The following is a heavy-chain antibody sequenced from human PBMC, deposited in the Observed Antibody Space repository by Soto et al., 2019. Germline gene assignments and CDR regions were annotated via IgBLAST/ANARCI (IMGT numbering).Heavy chain of an antibody. J-gene: IGHJ6*02. Sequence: SETLSLTCTVSGGSMSPYYGTWIRQAPGKGLEWIANIYYRGNTNYNPSLESRVTISIDTSKNQFSLTLNSMTAADTAVYYCARHSKKTGDFDYYYGMDIWGQGTTVTVS. CDR1: GGSMSPYY. V-gene: IGHV4-59*08. CDR2: IYYRGNT. CDR3: ARHSKKTGDFDYYYGMDI. D-gene: IGHD7-27*01.